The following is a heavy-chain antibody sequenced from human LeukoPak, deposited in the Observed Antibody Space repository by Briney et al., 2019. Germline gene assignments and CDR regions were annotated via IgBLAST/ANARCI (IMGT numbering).Heavy chain of an antibody. V-gene: IGHV4-39*07. CDR1: GGSISSSSYY. D-gene: IGHD4-17*01. CDR2: IYYSGST. J-gene: IGHJ4*02. Sequence: SETLSLTCTVSGGSISSSSYYWGWIRQPPGKGLEWIGSIYYSGSTYYNPSLKSRVTISVDTSKNQFSLKLSSVTAADTAVYYCARAPVSTVTLFDYWGQGTLVTVSS. CDR3: ARAPVSTVTLFDY.